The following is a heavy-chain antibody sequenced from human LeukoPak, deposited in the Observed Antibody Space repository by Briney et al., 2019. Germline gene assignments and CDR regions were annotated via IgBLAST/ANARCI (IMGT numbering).Heavy chain of an antibody. V-gene: IGHV1-24*01. D-gene: IGHD2-2*01. CDR2: FDPDDGET. J-gene: IGHJ4*02. CDR3: ATGTIYCSSCSGDY. Sequence: ASVKVSCKVSGYSITELSMHWVRQAPGKGLEWMGGFDPDDGETPLFAQKFQGRASMTEDTSTDTAYMELSSLSSEDTAVYYCATGTIYCSSCSGDYWGQGTLVTVSS. CDR1: GYSITELS.